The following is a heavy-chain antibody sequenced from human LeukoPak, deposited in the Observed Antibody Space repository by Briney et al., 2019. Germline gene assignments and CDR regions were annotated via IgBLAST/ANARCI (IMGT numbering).Heavy chain of an antibody. CDR3: ARPLPYDGVDY. D-gene: IGHD5-12*01. J-gene: IGHJ4*02. V-gene: IGHV4-4*07. CDR1: GVSINSYY. Sequence: SETLSLTRTVSGVSINSYYWSWIRQPAGKGLEWIGRFYTSGSTDYNPSLKSRVTMSVDTSKNQFSLKLSSVTAADTAVYYCARPLPYDGVDYWGQGTLVTVSS. CDR2: FYTSGST.